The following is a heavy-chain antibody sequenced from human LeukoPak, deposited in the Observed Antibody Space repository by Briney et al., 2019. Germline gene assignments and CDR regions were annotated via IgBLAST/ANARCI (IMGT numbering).Heavy chain of an antibody. Sequence: GGSLRLSCAASGFTFSDYYMSWIRQAPGKGLEWVSYISSSGSTIYYADSVKGRFTISRDNAKNSLYLQMNSPRAEDTAVYYCARDAPCYGVGSTAIAVAGTAGGYYYYGMDVWGQGTTVTVSS. D-gene: IGHD6-19*01. CDR1: GFTFSDYY. CDR3: ARDAPCYGVGSTAIAVAGTAGGYYYYGMDV. CDR2: ISSSGSTI. V-gene: IGHV3-11*01. J-gene: IGHJ6*02.